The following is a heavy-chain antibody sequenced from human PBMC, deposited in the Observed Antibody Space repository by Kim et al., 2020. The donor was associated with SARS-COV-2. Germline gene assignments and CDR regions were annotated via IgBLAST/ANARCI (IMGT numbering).Heavy chain of an antibody. CDR3: ASGSYYYDSSGYYYYGMDV. J-gene: IGHJ6*02. CDR2: ISGSGGST. V-gene: IGHV3-23*01. D-gene: IGHD3-22*01. Sequence: GGSLRLSCAASGFTFSSYAMSWVRQAPGKGLEWVSAISGSGGSTYYADSVKGRFTISRDNSKNTLYLQMNSLRAEDTAVYYCASGSYYYDSSGYYYYGMDVWGQGTTVTVSS. CDR1: GFTFSSYA.